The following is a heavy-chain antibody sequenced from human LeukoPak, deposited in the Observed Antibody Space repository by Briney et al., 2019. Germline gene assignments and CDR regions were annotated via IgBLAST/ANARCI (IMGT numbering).Heavy chain of an antibody. Sequence: PSETLSLTCTVFGGSISSSVYLWAWVRQSPGKGLELIGSIHYSGSTYYNPSLKSRVTIAVDTSKNQFSLTLRSVTAADTAVYYCLRSHGAYWGQGTLVTVSS. CDR2: IHYSGST. J-gene: IGHJ4*02. CDR1: GGSISSSVYL. D-gene: IGHD3-10*01. V-gene: IGHV4-39*01. CDR3: LRSHGAY.